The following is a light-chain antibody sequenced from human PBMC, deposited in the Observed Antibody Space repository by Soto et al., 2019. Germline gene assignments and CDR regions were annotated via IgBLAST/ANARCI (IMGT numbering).Light chain of an antibody. CDR2: EVS. CDR3: CSYTSTSTFGV. J-gene: IGLJ3*02. CDR1: SSDIGGYNY. Sequence: QSALTQPASVSGSPGQSITISCTGTSSDIGGYNYVSWYQQHPGKAPKLVIYEVSNRPSGVSNRFSASKSGNTASLTISGLQAEDEADYYCCSYTSTSTFGVFGGGTKLTVL. V-gene: IGLV2-14*01.